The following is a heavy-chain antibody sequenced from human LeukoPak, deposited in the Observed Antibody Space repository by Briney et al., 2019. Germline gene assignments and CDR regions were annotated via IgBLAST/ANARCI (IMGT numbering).Heavy chain of an antibody. CDR1: GFTLSSYW. D-gene: IGHD4-23*01. J-gene: IGHJ4*02. V-gene: IGHV3-74*01. CDR3: ARGRPHGNDY. Sequence: GSLRLSCAASGFTLSSYWMHWVRQAPGKGLVWVSCINSDGSSTTYADSVKGRFSISRDNAKNTLYLQMNSLRVEDTAVYYCARGRPHGNDYWGQGTLVTVSS. CDR2: INSDGSST.